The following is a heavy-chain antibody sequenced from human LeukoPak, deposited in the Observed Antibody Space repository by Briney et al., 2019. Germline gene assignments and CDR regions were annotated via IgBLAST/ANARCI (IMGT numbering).Heavy chain of an antibody. D-gene: IGHD3-16*01. CDR1: GFTFSSFP. V-gene: IGHV3-30*04. CDR3: ARSLIPGRWYFDL. CDR2: ISTDGSYK. Sequence: PGGSLRLSCAVSGFTFSSFPFHWVRQAPGKGLEWVAAISTDGSYKYHGDSVKGRFTISRDNPMNTLYLQMTGLSPADTAVSYCARSLIPGRWYFDLWGRGTLVTVSS. J-gene: IGHJ2*01.